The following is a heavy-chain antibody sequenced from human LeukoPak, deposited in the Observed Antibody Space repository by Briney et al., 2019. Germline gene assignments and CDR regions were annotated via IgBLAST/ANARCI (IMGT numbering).Heavy chain of an antibody. V-gene: IGHV3-15*01. CDR1: GFTFRNAW. Sequence: GGSLRLSCAPSGFTFRNAWMSWVRQAPGKGLEWVGRIKSKTDGGTTDYAAPVKGRFTISRDDSKNTLYLQMNSLKTEDTAVYYCTTDAGYSYGPYWGQGTLVTVSS. D-gene: IGHD5-18*01. J-gene: IGHJ4*02. CDR3: TTDAGYSYGPY. CDR2: IKSKTDGGTT.